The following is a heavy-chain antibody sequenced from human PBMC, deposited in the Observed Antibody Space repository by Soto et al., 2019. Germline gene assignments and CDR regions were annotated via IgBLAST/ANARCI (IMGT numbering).Heavy chain of an antibody. J-gene: IGHJ4*02. D-gene: IGHD3-16*01. CDR2: IIPIFGTA. V-gene: IGHV1-69*06. CDR3: ARDAYNYGYFSS. Sequence: KVSGKSSGGTFSIDAISWVRQAPGQGLEWMGGIIPIFGTANYAQKFQGRVTITADNSNSTLFLHMNSLRPEDTAVYYCARDAYNYGYFSSWVQGTLVTVSS. CDR1: GGTFSIDA.